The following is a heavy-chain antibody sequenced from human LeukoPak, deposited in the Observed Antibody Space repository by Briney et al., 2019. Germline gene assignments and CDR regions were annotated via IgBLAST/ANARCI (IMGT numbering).Heavy chain of an antibody. D-gene: IGHD2-2*01. Sequence: SETLSLTCTVSGGSISSSSYYWGWIRQPPGKGLEWIGSIYYSGSTYYNPSLKSRVTISVDTSKNQFSLKLSSVTAADTAVYYCARYQPLPDYWGQGTLVTVSS. CDR1: GGSISSSSYY. CDR2: IYYSGST. J-gene: IGHJ4*02. CDR3: ARYQPLPDY. V-gene: IGHV4-39*07.